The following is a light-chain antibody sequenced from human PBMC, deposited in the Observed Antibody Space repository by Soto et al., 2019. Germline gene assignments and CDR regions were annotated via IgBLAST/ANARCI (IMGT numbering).Light chain of an antibody. Sequence: DLQMTQSPSSLSASVGDRVTITCRASQTISSYLNWYQQKPNKAPKLLIFAASNLESGVPSRFSGSGSGTDFTLTISSLQPEDFAIYYCQQSHNPPYTFGQGTKLEIK. CDR3: QQSHNPPYT. V-gene: IGKV1-39*01. CDR1: QTISSY. CDR2: AAS. J-gene: IGKJ2*01.